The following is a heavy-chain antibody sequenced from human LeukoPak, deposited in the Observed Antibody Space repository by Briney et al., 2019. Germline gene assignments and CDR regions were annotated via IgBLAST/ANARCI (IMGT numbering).Heavy chain of an antibody. CDR1: GGTFSSYA. J-gene: IGHJ6*02. Sequence: ASVKVTCKASGGTFSSYAISWVRQAPGQGLEWMGRIIPILGIANYAQKFQGRVTITADKSTSTAYMELSSLRSEDTAVYYCARGDASYYYGMDVWGQGTTVTVSS. CDR3: ARGDASYYYGMDV. V-gene: IGHV1-69*04. CDR2: IIPILGIA. D-gene: IGHD2-2*01.